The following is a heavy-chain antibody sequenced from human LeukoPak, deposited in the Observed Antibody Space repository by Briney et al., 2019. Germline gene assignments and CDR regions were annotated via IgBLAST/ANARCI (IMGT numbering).Heavy chain of an antibody. CDR1: GASISSYY. J-gene: IGHJ4*02. V-gene: IGHV4-59*08. D-gene: IGHD5-18*01. CDR3: ARIADSYGLYYFDY. CDR2: IYYSGST. Sequence: PSETLSLTCTVSGASISSYYWSWIRQPPGKGLEWIGYIYYSGSTNYNPSLKSRVTISVDTSKNQFSLKLSSVTAADTAVYYCARIADSYGLYYFDYWGQGTLVTVSS.